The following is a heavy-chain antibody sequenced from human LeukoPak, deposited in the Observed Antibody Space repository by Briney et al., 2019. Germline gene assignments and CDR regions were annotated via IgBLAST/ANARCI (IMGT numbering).Heavy chain of an antibody. CDR3: ARGHDAFDI. CDR1: GFTFSSYA. Sequence: PGRSLRLSCAASGFTFSSYAMHWVRQGPGKGLEWVAVISYDGSNKYYADSVKGRFTISRDNSKNTLYLQMNSLRAEDTAVYYCARGHDAFDIWGQGTMVTVSS. CDR2: ISYDGSNK. J-gene: IGHJ3*02. V-gene: IGHV3-30-3*01.